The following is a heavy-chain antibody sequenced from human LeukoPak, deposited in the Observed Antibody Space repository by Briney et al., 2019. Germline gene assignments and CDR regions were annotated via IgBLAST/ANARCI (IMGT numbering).Heavy chain of an antibody. CDR3: ARDAIDSSGFDFDY. CDR1: GFTFSDYY. J-gene: IGHJ4*02. D-gene: IGHD3-22*01. CDR2: ISTSAGTI. Sequence: GDSLRLSCAASGFTFSDYYMTWLRQAPGKGLEWISYISTSAGTIYYADSVKGRFTISRDNAKNSLYLQMNSLRAEDTAVYYCARDAIDSSGFDFDYWGQGTLVTVSS. V-gene: IGHV3-11*01.